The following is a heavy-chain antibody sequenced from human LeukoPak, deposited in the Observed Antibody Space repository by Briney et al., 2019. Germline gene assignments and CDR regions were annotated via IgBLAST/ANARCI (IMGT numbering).Heavy chain of an antibody. V-gene: IGHV4-38-2*01. CDR3: ARASRPSNSWFDP. Sequence: SETLSLTCGVTGHSFSSDSFWGWIRQPPGQGLEWIGSIHERGSTFYNPSLKSRVTISIDTSKNQFSLNVNSVTAADTAVYYSARASRPSNSWFDPWGQGTVVTVSS. CDR1: GHSFSSDSF. CDR2: IHERGST. J-gene: IGHJ5*02. D-gene: IGHD6-6*01.